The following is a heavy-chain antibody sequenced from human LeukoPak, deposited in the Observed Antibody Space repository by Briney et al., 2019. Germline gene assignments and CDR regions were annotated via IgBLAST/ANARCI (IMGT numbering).Heavy chain of an antibody. CDR3: ARGSGSYHPDYYYYYGMDV. D-gene: IGHD1-26*01. J-gene: IGHJ6*02. CDR2: FDPEDGET. CDR1: GYTLTELS. Sequence: ASVKVSCKVSGYTLTELSMHWVRQAPGKGLEWMGGFDPEDGETIYAQKFQGRVTMTEDTSTDTAYMELSSLRSEDTAVYYCARGSGSYHPDYYYYYGMDVWGQGTTVTVSS. V-gene: IGHV1-24*01.